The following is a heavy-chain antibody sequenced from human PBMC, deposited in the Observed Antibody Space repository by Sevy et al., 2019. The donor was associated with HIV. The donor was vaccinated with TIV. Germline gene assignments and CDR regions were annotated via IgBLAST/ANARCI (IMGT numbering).Heavy chain of an antibody. J-gene: IGHJ4*02. Sequence: GGSLRLSCAASGFTFSNYVMHWVRQAPGKGLEWVSLISYDGSVTYYADSVKGRFTISRDISKNTLYLQMNSLRTEDTAVYYCARGGAVPGFDYWGQGALVTVSS. D-gene: IGHD6-19*01. CDR3: ARGGAVPGFDY. CDR2: ISYDGSVT. CDR1: GFTFSNYV. V-gene: IGHV3-30*04.